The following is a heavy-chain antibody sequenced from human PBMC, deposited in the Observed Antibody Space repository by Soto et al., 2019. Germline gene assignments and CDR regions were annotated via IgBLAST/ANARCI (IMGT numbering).Heavy chain of an antibody. CDR2: IFSSDSSA. Sequence: GESLAISCQASGFTFSSYSLGWVRHMPGKGLQWMGNIFSSDSSAKYSPSFVGQVTISVDRSINTAYLQWSSLKASDTAIYYCGTWRGSSWFDYWGPGTLVTVSS. CDR1: GFTFSSYS. J-gene: IGHJ4*02. CDR3: GTWRGSSWFDY. D-gene: IGHD2-2*01. V-gene: IGHV5-51*01.